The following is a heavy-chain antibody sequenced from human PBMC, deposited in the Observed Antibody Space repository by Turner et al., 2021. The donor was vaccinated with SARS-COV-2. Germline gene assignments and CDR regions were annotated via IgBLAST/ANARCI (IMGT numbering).Heavy chain of an antibody. CDR2: MSGSSGDT. Sequence: DVQLLESGGRLVLPGGSMRLSCAATGFTFSTYVMRWVRQAPGKGLEWVSAMSGSSGDTYYSDSVKGRCTISRDNSKNTLYLQRNSLRAEDTAVYYCAKGVREAMIVRVIPYFDYWGQGTLVTVSS. J-gene: IGHJ4*02. CDR3: AKGVREAMIVRVIPYFDY. V-gene: IGHV3-23*01. CDR1: GFTFSTYV. D-gene: IGHD3-22*01.